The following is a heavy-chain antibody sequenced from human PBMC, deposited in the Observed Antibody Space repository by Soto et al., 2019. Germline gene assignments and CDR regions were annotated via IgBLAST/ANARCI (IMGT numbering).Heavy chain of an antibody. D-gene: IGHD2-15*01. CDR1: GGSISSGGYS. CDR2: IYHSGST. CDR3: ARGLGSPYYFDY. J-gene: IGHJ4*02. Sequence: QLQLQESGSGLVKPSQTLSLTCAVSGGSISSGGYSWSWIRQPPGKGLEWIGYIYHSGSTYYNPSLKSRVTISVDRSKNQFSLKLSSVTAADTAVYYCARGLGSPYYFDYWGQGTLVTVSS. V-gene: IGHV4-30-2*01.